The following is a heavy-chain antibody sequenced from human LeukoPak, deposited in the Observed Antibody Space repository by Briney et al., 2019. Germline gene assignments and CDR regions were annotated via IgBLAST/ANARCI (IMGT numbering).Heavy chain of an antibody. D-gene: IGHD6-19*01. V-gene: IGHV3-30*04. CDR1: GFTFSSYA. J-gene: IGHJ3*02. CDR2: ISYDGSNK. CDR3: ARESSGWEAFDI. Sequence: GGSLRLSCAASGFTFSSYAMHWVRQAPGKGLEWVAVISYDGSNKYYADSVKGRFTISRDNSKNTLYLQMNSLRAEDTAVYYCARESSGWEAFDIWGQGTMVTVSS.